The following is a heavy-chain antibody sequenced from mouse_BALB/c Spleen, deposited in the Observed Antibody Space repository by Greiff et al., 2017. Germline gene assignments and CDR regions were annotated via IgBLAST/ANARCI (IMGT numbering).Heavy chain of an antibody. V-gene: IGHV1-9*01. D-gene: IGHD1-1*01. J-gene: IGHJ1*01. CDR1: GYTFSSYW. CDR2: ILPGSGST. CDR3: AERSSQLYWYFDV. Sequence: QVQLKQSGAELMKPGASVKISCKATGYTFSSYWIEWVKQRPGHGLEWIGEILPGSGSTNYNEKFKGKATFTADTSSNTAYMQLSSLTSEDSAVYYCAERSSQLYWYFDVWGAGTTVTVSS.